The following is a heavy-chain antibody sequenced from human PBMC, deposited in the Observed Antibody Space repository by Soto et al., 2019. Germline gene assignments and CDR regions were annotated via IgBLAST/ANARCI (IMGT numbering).Heavy chain of an antibody. D-gene: IGHD3-22*01. Sequence: ASVKVSCKASGGTFGSDAITWVRQAPGQGLEWVGRIIPIFGTTNYAQNLQGRVTISADKSTLTSYMELHSLTSDDTALYYCARDRTDSGYYTNWLDPWGLGTQVTVSS. CDR1: GGTFGSDA. V-gene: IGHV1-69*06. CDR2: IIPIFGTT. CDR3: ARDRTDSGYYTNWLDP. J-gene: IGHJ5*02.